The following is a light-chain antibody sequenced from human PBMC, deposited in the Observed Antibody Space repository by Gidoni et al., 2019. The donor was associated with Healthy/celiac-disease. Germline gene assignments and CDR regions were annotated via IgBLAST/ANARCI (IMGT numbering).Light chain of an antibody. CDR1: QSIRSW. J-gene: IGKJ1*01. Sequence: DIQRTQSPATLSASVGDRVTITCRASQSIRSWLAWYQQKPGKAPKLLIYKASSFQSGVPSRFSGSGSGTDFTLTISSLQPDDFATYYCQQYYSYSRTFGQGTKVEIK. CDR2: KAS. CDR3: QQYYSYSRT. V-gene: IGKV1-5*03.